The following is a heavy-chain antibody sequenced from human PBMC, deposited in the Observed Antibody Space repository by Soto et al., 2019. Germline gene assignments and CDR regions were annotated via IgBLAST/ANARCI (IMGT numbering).Heavy chain of an antibody. J-gene: IGHJ4*02. V-gene: IGHV3-23*01. CDR3: AKGRVITVFGVITPFDS. Sequence: EVQLLESGGDFKQPGGSLRLSCEGSGFNFSNYALNWVRQAPGKRLEWVSVISGNSGTTYYAASVKGRFTISRDNSKKTLYLQMNSLRAGDTAVYYCAKGRVITVFGVITPFDSWGQGTLVTVSS. D-gene: IGHD3-3*01. CDR1: GFNFSNYA. CDR2: ISGNSGTT.